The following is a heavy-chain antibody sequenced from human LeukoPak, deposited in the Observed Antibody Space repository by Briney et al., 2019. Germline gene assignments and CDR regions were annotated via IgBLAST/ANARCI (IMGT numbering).Heavy chain of an antibody. J-gene: IGHJ4*02. CDR3: AKGKGHSGSQKLGFDY. Sequence: GSLRLSLAGSGFTFCSYSINWGRQAPGKGLGWVSAISGSGGSTYYADSVKGRFTISRDNSKNTLYLQMNSLRAEDTAVYYCAKGKGHSGSQKLGFDYWGQGTLVTVSS. V-gene: IGHV3-23*01. CDR1: GFTFCSYS. CDR2: ISGSGGST. D-gene: IGHD6-13*01.